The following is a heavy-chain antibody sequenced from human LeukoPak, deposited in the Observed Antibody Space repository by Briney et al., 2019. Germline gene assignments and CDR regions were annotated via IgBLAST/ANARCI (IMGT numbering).Heavy chain of an antibody. CDR2: IKSKTDGGTT. Sequence: PGGSLRLSCAASGFTFSNAWMSWVRQAPGKGLEWVGRIKSKTDGGTTDYAAPVKGRFTISRDDSKNTLYLQMNSLKTEDTAVYYCTTPYYDYVWGSYRYRDYWGQGTLVTVSS. CDR1: GFTFSNAW. D-gene: IGHD3-16*02. V-gene: IGHV3-15*01. CDR3: TTPYYDYVWGSYRYRDY. J-gene: IGHJ4*02.